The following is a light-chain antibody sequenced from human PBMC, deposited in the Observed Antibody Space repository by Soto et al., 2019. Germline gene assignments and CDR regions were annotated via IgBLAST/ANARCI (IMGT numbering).Light chain of an antibody. J-gene: IGLJ1*01. Sequence: QSVLTQPPSVSGSPGQSVTISCTGTSTDFVSYNRVSWYQQPPGTAPKLIIYEARNQPSGVPDRFSGSKSGNTASLTISGLQAADEADYYCSLYTSENTYVFGTGTKVTVL. CDR3: SLYTSENTYV. CDR2: EAR. V-gene: IGLV2-18*01. CDR1: STDFVSYNR.